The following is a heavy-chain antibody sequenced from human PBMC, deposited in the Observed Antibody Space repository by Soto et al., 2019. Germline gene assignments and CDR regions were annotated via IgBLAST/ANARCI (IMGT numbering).Heavy chain of an antibody. CDR1: GFTFGSYA. V-gene: IGHV3-23*01. CDR3: ARDFTGSGRYFDY. J-gene: IGHJ4*02. CDR2: ISGDGANT. Sequence: EVQLLESGGGLVQPGGSLRLSCAASGFTFGSYAMSWVRQAPGKGLEWVSVISGDGANTYYADSVKGRFSISRDNSKNTLYVQMNSLSAEDTAVYYCARDFTGSGRYFDYWGQGTLVTVSS. D-gene: IGHD6-19*01.